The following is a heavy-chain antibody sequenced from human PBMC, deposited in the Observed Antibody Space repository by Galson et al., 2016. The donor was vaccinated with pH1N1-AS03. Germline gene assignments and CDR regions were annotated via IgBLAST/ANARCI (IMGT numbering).Heavy chain of an antibody. CDR2: ISHDGRNK. CDR1: GVIVSTYA. J-gene: IGHJ6*02. D-gene: IGHD6-13*01. Sequence: SLRLSCAASGVIVSTYAMHWVRQAPGKGLEWLAVISHDGRNKYYADSVKGRITISRDNSKNTLFVQMDSLRVEDTAVYYCARDSVSGGTYYYGMDVWGQGTTGTVSS. V-gene: IGHV3-30*01. CDR3: ARDSVSGGTYYYGMDV.